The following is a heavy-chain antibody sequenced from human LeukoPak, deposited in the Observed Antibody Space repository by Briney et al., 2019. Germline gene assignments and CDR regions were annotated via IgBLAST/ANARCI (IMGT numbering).Heavy chain of an antibody. CDR3: ASPSVYVWGSYRDFDY. J-gene: IGHJ4*02. V-gene: IGHV3-23*01. CDR2: ISGSGGST. D-gene: IGHD3-16*02. Sequence: GGSLRLSCAASGFTFSSYWMSWVRQAPGKGLEWVSAISGSGGSTYYADSVKGRFTISRDNSKNTLYLQMNSLRAEDTAVYYCASPSVYVWGSYRDFDYWGQGTLVTVSS. CDR1: GFTFSSYW.